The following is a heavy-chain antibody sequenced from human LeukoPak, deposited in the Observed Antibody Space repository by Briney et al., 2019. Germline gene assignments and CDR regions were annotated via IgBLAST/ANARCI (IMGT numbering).Heavy chain of an antibody. CDR2: IKSKTDGGTI. CDR3: TTDVVGANAFDI. J-gene: IGHJ3*02. D-gene: IGHD1-26*01. Sequence: GGSLRLSCAASGFTFSNAWMNWVSQAPGKGLEWGGRIKSKTDGGTIDYAAPVKGRFTISRDDSKNTLYLQMNSLKTEDTAVYYCTTDVVGANAFDIWGQGTMVTVSS. CDR1: GFTFSNAW. V-gene: IGHV3-15*07.